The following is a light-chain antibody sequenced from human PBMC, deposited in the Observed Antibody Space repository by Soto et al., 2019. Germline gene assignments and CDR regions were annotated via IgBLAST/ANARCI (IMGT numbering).Light chain of an antibody. Sequence: QSVLSQPPSASGTPGQTVIISCSGSRSDIGSNFVNWYQHLPGTAPKLLIYNSNQRPSGVPDRFSGSKSGTSASLAISGLQSEDEVDYYCAAWDDRLTGPVFGTGTKVIVL. CDR2: NSN. CDR1: RSDIGSNF. CDR3: AAWDDRLTGPV. J-gene: IGLJ1*01. V-gene: IGLV1-44*01.